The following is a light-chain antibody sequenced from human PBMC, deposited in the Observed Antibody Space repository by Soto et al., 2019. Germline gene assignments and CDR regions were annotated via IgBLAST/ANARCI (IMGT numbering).Light chain of an antibody. CDR1: SGHSSYI. CDR2: LEGSGSY. V-gene: IGLV4-60*02. CDR3: ETWDSNVWV. Sequence: QPVLTQSSSASASLGSSVKLTCTLSSGHSSYIIAWHQQQPGKAPRYLMKLEGSGSYNKGSGVPDRFSGSSSGADRYLTISNLQFEDDADYYCETWDSNVWVFGGGTK. J-gene: IGLJ3*02.